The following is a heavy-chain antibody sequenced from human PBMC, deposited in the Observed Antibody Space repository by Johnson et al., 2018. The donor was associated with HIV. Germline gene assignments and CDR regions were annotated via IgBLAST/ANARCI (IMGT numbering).Heavy chain of an antibody. CDR1: GFTFSSYA. D-gene: IGHD6-13*01. J-gene: IGHJ3*02. Sequence: QVQLVESGGGVVQPGRSLRLSCAASGFTFSSYAMHWVRQAPGKGLEWVAVISYDGSNKYYADSVKGRVTISRDNAKKSLYLQMNSLKVEDTAVYYCARDKGSWFDDAFDIWGQGTMVTVSS. V-gene: IGHV3-30*04. CDR3: ARDKGSWFDDAFDI. CDR2: ISYDGSNK.